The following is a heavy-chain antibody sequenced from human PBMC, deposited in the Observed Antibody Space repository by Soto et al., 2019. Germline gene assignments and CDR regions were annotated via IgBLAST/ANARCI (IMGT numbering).Heavy chain of an antibody. CDR3: ARPYSSGWYPFEH. Sequence: QLQLQESGPGLVKPSETLSLTCTVSGASISRSNFYWGWIRQPPGKGLEWIGSIYYSGTTYYNLSLQSRVTISVDTSKNHFSLILSSVTAADTAVYYCARPYSSGWYPFEHWGQGTQVTVSS. CDR2: IYYSGTT. D-gene: IGHD6-19*01. CDR1: GASISRSNFY. V-gene: IGHV4-39*02. J-gene: IGHJ4*02.